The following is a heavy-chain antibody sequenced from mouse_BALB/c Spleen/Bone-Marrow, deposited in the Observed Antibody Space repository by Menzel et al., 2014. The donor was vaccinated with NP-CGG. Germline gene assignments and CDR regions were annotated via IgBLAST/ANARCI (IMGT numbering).Heavy chain of an antibody. CDR3: AREIINDYHWYFDV. J-gene: IGHJ1*01. CDR1: GFTFTDYY. Sequence: EVKVEESGGGLVQPGGSLRLSCATSGFTFTDYYTSWVRQPPGEALEWLGFIRNKANGYTTEYSASVKGRFTISRDNSQSILYLQMNTLRAEDSATYYCAREIINDYHWYFDVWGAGTTVTVSS. D-gene: IGHD2-4*01. V-gene: IGHV7-3*02. CDR2: IRNKANGYTT.